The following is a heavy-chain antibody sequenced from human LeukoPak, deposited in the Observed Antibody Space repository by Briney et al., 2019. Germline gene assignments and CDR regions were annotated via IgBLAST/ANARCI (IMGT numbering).Heavy chain of an antibody. J-gene: IGHJ6*03. CDR2: IRYDGSNK. CDR1: GFTFSSYG. CDR3: ARGGSSEYYYYYMDV. D-gene: IGHD1-26*01. V-gene: IGHV3-30*02. Sequence: GGPLRLSCAASGFTFSSYGMHWVRQAPGKGLEWVAFIRYDGSNKYYADSVKGRFTISRDNAKNSLYLQMNSLRAEDTAVYYCARGGSSEYYYYYMDVWGKGTTVTVSS.